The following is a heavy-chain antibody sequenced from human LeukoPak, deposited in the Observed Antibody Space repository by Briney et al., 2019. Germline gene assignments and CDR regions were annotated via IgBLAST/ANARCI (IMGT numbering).Heavy chain of an antibody. V-gene: IGHV3-9*01. J-gene: IGHJ5*02. CDR1: GFTFDDYA. Sequence: GGSLRLSCAASGFTFDDYAMHWVRQAPGKGLEWVSGISWNSGSIGYADSVKGRFTISRDNAKNSLYLQMNSLRAEDTALYYCAKGGYDYDWFDPWGQGTLVTVSS. CDR3: AKGGYDYDWFDP. CDR2: ISWNSGSI. D-gene: IGHD3-16*01.